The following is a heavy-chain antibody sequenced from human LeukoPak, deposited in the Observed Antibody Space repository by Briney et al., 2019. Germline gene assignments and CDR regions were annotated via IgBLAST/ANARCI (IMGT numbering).Heavy chain of an antibody. V-gene: IGHV3-30-3*01. CDR3: ARPCCSSSSCNPYYYWFMDV. Sequence: PGRSLRLSCAASGFTFRSYAMHWVRQAPGKGLEWVAAISHDGSNTYYTDSVKGRFTISRGDSKNTLYLQMNSLRGEDTAVYYCARPCCSSSSCNPYYYWFMDVWGKGTTVTVSS. CDR1: GFTFRSYA. D-gene: IGHD2-2*01. CDR2: ISHDGSNT. J-gene: IGHJ6*03.